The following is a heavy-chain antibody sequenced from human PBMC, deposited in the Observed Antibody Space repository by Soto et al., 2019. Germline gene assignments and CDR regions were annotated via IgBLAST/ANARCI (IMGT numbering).Heavy chain of an antibody. D-gene: IGHD6-6*01. CDR3: AKDHSSSSWYYGMDV. V-gene: IGHV3-30*18. CDR1: GFTFSSYG. Sequence: QVQLVESGGGVVQPGRSLRLSCAASGFTFSSYGMHWVRQAPGKGLEWVAVISYDGSNKYYAYSMKGRFTISRDNCKNTLYLQMSSLRAEDTAVYYCAKDHSSSSWYYGMDVWGQGTTVTVSS. J-gene: IGHJ6*02. CDR2: ISYDGSNK.